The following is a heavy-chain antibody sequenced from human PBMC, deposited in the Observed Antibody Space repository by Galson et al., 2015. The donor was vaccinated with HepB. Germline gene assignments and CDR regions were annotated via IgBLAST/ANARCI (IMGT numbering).Heavy chain of an antibody. CDR1: GFTFSSYA. CDR3: AKDPYYYGSGTLEY. J-gene: IGHJ4*02. V-gene: IGHV3-23*01. Sequence: SLRLSCAASGFTFSSYAMSWVRQAPGKGLEWVSAISGSGGSTYYADSVKGRFTISRDNSKNTLYLQMNSLRAEDTAVYYCAKDPYYYGSGTLEYWGQGTLVTVSS. CDR2: ISGSGGST. D-gene: IGHD3-10*01.